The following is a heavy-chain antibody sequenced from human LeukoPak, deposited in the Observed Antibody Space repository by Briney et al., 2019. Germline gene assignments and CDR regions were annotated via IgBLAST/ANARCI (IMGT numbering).Heavy chain of an antibody. Sequence: ASVKVSCKASGYTFTGYYMHWVRQAPGQGLEWMGWINPNSGGTNYAQMFQGRVTMTRDTSISTAYMELSRLRSDDTAVYYCAREHYYSGYDYWGQGTLVTVSS. CDR3: AREHYYSGYDY. J-gene: IGHJ4*02. CDR2: INPNSGGT. D-gene: IGHD5-12*01. V-gene: IGHV1-2*02. CDR1: GYTFTGYY.